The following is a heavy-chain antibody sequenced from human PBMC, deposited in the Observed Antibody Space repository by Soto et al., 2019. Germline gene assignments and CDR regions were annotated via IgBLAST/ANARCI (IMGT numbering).Heavy chain of an antibody. V-gene: IGHV4-4*02. J-gene: IGHJ3*01. Sequence: SETLSLTCVVSGDSITTSKWWSWVRQPPGKGLEWIGEIYHSGSTTYSPSLKSRVTLSVDRSRKELSLRLNDVTAADTAIYFCARGPRSGSYSVDGFDVWGQGTVVT. CDR1: GDSITTSKW. CDR3: ARGPRSGSYSVDGFDV. CDR2: IYHSGST. D-gene: IGHD3-10*01.